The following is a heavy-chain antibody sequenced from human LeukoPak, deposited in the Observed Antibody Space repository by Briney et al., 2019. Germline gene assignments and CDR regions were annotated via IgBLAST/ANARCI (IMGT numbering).Heavy chain of an antibody. CDR1: GYTFTSYD. D-gene: IGHD6-13*01. CDR2: MNPNSGNT. V-gene: IGHV1-8*01. J-gene: IGHJ6*03. CDR3: ARPLTRRHSSSWYVGYYYYYMDV. Sequence: ASVKVSCKASGYTFTSYDINWVRQATGQGLEWMGWMNPNSGNTGYAQKFQGRVTMTRNTSISTAYMELSSLRSEDTAVYYCARPLTRRHSSSWYVGYYYYYMDVWGKGTTVTVSS.